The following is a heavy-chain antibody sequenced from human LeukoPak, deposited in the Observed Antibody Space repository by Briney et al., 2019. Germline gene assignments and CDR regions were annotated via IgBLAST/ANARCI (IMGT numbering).Heavy chain of an antibody. Sequence: GGSLRLSCAASGFTFTTYAMSWVRQAPGKGLRWVSSISSSGGSTYYADSVKGRFTISRDKSKNTLYLQMNSLRVEDTALYYCVRVIGGNYGGDYWGQGTLVTVSS. D-gene: IGHD4-23*01. CDR1: GFTFTTYA. CDR2: ISSSGGST. CDR3: VRVIGGNYGGDY. J-gene: IGHJ4*02. V-gene: IGHV3-23*01.